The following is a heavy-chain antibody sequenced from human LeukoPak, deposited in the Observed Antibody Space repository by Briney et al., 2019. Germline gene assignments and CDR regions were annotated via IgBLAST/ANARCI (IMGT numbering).Heavy chain of an antibody. D-gene: IGHD3-10*01. CDR2: IYYSGST. CDR3: ARDLRAYYYGSGSYLGSDI. J-gene: IGHJ3*02. V-gene: IGHV4-59*12. CDR1: GGSISSYY. Sequence: SETLSLTCTVSGGSISSYYWSWIRQPPGKGLEWIGSIYYSGSTYYNPSLTSRVTISVDTSMNQFSLKLSFVTAADTAVYYCARDLRAYYYGSGSYLGSDIWGQGTMVTVSS.